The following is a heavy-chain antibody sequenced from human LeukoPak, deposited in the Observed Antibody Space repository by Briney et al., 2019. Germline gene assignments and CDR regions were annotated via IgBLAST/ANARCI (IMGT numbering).Heavy chain of an antibody. Sequence: GGSLRLSCTVSGFTLGDYFMSWVRQAPGKGLQWVGFIRSNPFGGTTESAASVRGRFSFSRDDSKSIAYLQMNSLKTEDTAVYYCARDRPGTTTRGLDYWGQGTLVTVSS. CDR3: ARDRPGTTTRGLDY. J-gene: IGHJ4*02. V-gene: IGHV3-49*04. CDR1: GFTLGDYF. CDR2: IRSNPFGGTT. D-gene: IGHD1-7*01.